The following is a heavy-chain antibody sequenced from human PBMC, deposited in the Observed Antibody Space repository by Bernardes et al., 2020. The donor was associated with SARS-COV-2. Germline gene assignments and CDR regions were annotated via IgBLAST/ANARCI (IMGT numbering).Heavy chain of an antibody. V-gene: IGHV3-74*01. CDR2: INPDGSTR. CDR1: GVAFSRYW. Sequence: GGSLRLSCAASGVAFSRYWMHWARQVPGKGLVWVSRINPDGSTRDYADSVKGRFTISRENAKNTVYLQMNSLRAEETAVYYCATGGDGTNAPGMDVWGQGTTVTVSS. CDR3: ATGGDGTNAPGMDV. J-gene: IGHJ6*02. D-gene: IGHD2-2*01.